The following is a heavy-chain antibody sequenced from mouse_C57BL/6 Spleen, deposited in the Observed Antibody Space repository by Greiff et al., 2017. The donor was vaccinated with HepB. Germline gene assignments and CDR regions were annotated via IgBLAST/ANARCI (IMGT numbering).Heavy chain of an antibody. CDR3: ASYYYGSSPFAY. V-gene: IGHV1-7*01. D-gene: IGHD1-1*01. CDR2: INPSSGYT. Sequence: QVQLQQSGAELAKPGASVKLSCKASGYTFTSYWMHWVKQRPGQGLEWIGYINPSSGYTKYNQKFKDKATLTGDKSSSTAYMQLSSLTYEDSAVYYCASYYYGSSPFAYWGQGTLVTVSA. CDR1: GYTFTSYW. J-gene: IGHJ3*01.